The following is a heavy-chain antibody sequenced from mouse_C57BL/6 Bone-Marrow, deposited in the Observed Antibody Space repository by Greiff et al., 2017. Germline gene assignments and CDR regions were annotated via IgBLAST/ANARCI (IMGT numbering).Heavy chain of an antibody. CDR3: VRHLYYGNWGFAY. CDR1: GFSFNTYA. Sequence: GGGLVQPKGSLKLSCAASGFSFNTYAMNWVRQAPGKGVEWVARIRSKSNNYATYYADSVKDRFTISRDDSESMLYLQMNNLKTEDTAMYYCVRHLYYGNWGFAYWGQGTLVTVSA. V-gene: IGHV10-1*01. CDR2: IRSKSNNYAT. J-gene: IGHJ3*01. D-gene: IGHD2-1*01.